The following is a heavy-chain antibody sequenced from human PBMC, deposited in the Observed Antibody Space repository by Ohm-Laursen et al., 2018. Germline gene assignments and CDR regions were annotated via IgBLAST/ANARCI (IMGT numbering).Heavy chain of an antibody. Sequence: SSLRLSCAASGITFSRYGMHWVRQAPGKGLEWVAVISEDGTNKNYGDSVKGRFDISRDNSKDTLYLQMSRLIPEDTAVYYCAKGGHWNYHYFDSWGQGTLVTVSS. V-gene: IGHV3-30*18. D-gene: IGHD1-7*01. CDR1: GITFSRYG. CDR3: AKGGHWNYHYFDS. CDR2: ISEDGTNK. J-gene: IGHJ4*02.